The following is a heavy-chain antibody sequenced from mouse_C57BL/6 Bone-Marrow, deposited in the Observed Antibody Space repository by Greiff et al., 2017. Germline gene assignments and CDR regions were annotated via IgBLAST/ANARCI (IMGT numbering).Heavy chain of an antibody. CDR2: IDPNSGGT. V-gene: IGHV1-72*01. CDR3: AATVVAMSPYAMDY. Sequence: VQLQQPGAELVKPGASVKLSCKASGYTFTSYWMHWVKQRPGRGLEWIGRIDPNSGGTKYNEKFQSKATLTVDKPSSTAYMQLSSLTSEDSAVYYCAATVVAMSPYAMDYWGQGTSVTVSS. D-gene: IGHD1-1*01. J-gene: IGHJ4*01. CDR1: GYTFTSYW.